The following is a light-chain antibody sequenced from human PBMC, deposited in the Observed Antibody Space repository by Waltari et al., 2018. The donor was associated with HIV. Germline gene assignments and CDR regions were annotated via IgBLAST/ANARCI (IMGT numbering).Light chain of an antibody. V-gene: IGKV1-17*01. CDR2: GAS. Sequence: DIQMTQSPSSLSASVGDRVTITRRASQDIRDELGWFQQKPGKAPKRLIYGASSLQSGSPSRFSGSGSGTEFTLTLSSLQPEDFATYSCLQYNSYPLSFAGGTKVEIK. J-gene: IGKJ4*01. CDR1: QDIRDE. CDR3: LQYNSYPLS.